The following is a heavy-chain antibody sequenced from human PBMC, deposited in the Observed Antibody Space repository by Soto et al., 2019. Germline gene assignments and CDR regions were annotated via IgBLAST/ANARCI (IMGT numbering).Heavy chain of an antibody. CDR3: AKDQEYYYDSSGYYFIDY. V-gene: IGHV3-30*18. D-gene: IGHD3-22*01. CDR1: GFTFSSYG. CDR2: ISYDGSNK. J-gene: IGHJ4*02. Sequence: LRLSCAASGFTFSSYGMHGVRQAPGKGLEGVAVISYDGSNKYYADSVKGRFTISRDNSKNTLYLQMNSLRAEDTAVYYCAKDQEYYYDSSGYYFIDYWGQGTMVTVYS.